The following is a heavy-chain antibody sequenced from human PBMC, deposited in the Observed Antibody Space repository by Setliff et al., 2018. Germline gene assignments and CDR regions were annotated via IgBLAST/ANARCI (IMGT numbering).Heavy chain of an antibody. D-gene: IGHD3-16*02. J-gene: IGHJ4*02. V-gene: IGHV3-7*01. CDR3: ARLMITLGGVIVYFDN. Sequence: PGGSLRLSCAASGFTFSSYWMSWVRQAPGKGLEWVANIKQDGGEKYYLDSVKGRFTISRDNAKKSLYLQMNSLRAEDTAVYYCARLMITLGGVIVYFDNWGQGTLVTVSS. CDR2: IKQDGGEK. CDR1: GFTFSSYW.